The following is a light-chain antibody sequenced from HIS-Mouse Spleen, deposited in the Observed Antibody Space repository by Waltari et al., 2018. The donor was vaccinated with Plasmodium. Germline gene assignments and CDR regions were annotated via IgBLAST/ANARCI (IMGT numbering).Light chain of an antibody. V-gene: IGLV2-23*03. CDR3: CSYAGSSTFV. CDR1: SSDVGSDNL. CDR2: EGS. Sequence: QSALTQPASVSGSPGQSITISRTGTSSDVGSDNLVSWYQQHPGKAPKLMIYEGSTRPSGVSNRFSGSKSGNTASLTISGLQAEDEADYYCCSYAGSSTFVFGGGTKLTVL. J-gene: IGLJ3*02.